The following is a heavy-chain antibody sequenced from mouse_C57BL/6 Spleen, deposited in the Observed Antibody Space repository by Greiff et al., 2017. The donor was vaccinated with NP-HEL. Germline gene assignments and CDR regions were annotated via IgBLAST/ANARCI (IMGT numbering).Heavy chain of an antibody. CDR3: AKGGAQATGAGFAY. CDR2: IWGDGST. J-gene: IGHJ3*01. CDR1: GFSLTSYG. Sequence: VKLVESGPGLVAPSQSLSITCTVSGFSLTSYGVSWVRQPPGKGLEWLGVIWGDGSTNYHSALISRLSISKDNSNSQVFLKLNSLQTDDTATYYCAKGGAQATGAGFAYWGQGTLVTVSA. D-gene: IGHD3-2*02. V-gene: IGHV2-3*01.